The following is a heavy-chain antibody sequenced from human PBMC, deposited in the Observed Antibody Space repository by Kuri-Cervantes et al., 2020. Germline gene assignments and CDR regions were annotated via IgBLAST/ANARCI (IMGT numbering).Heavy chain of an antibody. V-gene: IGHV4-34*01. CDR3: ASSPIPHAWGPYRMKGDNWSDT. Sequence: GSLRLSCVVSGGSLSGYYWSLIRQPPGKGLEWIGGISHTGSATYNPSLESRVTISVDRSKNQFSLKINSATVADTAVYYCASSPIPHAWGPYRMKGDNWSDTWGQGTLVTVSS. CDR1: GGSLSGYY. CDR2: ISHTGSA. J-gene: IGHJ5*02. D-gene: IGHD3-16*02.